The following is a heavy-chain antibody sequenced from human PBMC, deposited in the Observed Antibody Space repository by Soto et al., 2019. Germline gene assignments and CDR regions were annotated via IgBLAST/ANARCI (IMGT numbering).Heavy chain of an antibody. CDR2: ISGYNGDT. J-gene: IGHJ4*02. CDR1: GYTFTSYG. D-gene: IGHD4-17*01. Sequence: QVPLVQSGGEVKQPGASVKVSCKTSGYTFTSYGISWVRQAPGQGLEWMGWISGYNGDTKYVQKFQGRVTLTTDTSTTTAYMEVRSLRSDDSAVYCCARDWVGDLAYWGQGTLVTVSS. CDR3: ARDWVGDLAY. V-gene: IGHV1-18*01.